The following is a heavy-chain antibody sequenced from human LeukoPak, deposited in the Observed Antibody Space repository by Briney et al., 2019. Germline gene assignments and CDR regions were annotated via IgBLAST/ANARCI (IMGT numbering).Heavy chain of an antibody. CDR1: GFALRDYT. CDR2: VNANGDIT. Sequence: GGSLRLSCAASGFALRDYTMHWVRQAPGKGLEYVSGVNANGDITYFANSVKGRFTISRDNSKNTLYLQMGNLRAEDMALYYCARELCALGNTPFDFWGPGTLVIVSS. J-gene: IGHJ4*02. CDR3: ARELCALGNTPFDF. V-gene: IGHV3-64*01. D-gene: IGHD7-27*01.